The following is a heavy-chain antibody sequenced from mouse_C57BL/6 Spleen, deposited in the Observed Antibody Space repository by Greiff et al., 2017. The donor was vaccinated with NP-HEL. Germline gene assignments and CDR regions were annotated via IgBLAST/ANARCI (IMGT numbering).Heavy chain of an antibody. V-gene: IGHV1-69*01. J-gene: IGHJ2*01. D-gene: IGHD4-1*01. CDR1: GYTFTSYW. CDR3: ARKLTAFDY. CDR2: IDPSDSYT. Sequence: QVQLQQPGAELVMPGASVKLSCKASGYTFTSYWMHWVKQRPGQGLEWIGEIDPSDSYTNYNQKFKGKSTLTVDKSSSTAYMQLSSLTSEDSAVYYCARKLTAFDYWGQGTTLTVSS.